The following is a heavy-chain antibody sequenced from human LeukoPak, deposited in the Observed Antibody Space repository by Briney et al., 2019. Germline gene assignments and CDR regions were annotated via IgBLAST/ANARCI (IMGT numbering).Heavy chain of an antibody. Sequence: PGGSLRLSCAASGFTFSSYSMNWVRQAPGKRLEWVSSISSGSSYIYYADSVKGRFTISRDNAKNSLYLQMNSLRAEDTAVYYCARDREQWLVRRFDYWGQGTLVTVSA. J-gene: IGHJ4*02. CDR2: ISSGSSYI. D-gene: IGHD6-19*01. CDR3: ARDREQWLVRRFDY. CDR1: GFTFSSYS. V-gene: IGHV3-21*06.